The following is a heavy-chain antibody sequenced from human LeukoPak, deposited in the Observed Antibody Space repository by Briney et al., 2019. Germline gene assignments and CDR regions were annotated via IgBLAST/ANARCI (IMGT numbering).Heavy chain of an antibody. CDR2: INSDGSST. CDR3: ARGYDFWSGYYYYYYYGMDV. J-gene: IGHJ6*02. D-gene: IGHD3-3*01. CDR1: GFTFSSYW. Sequence: GGSLRLSCAASGFTFSSYWMHWVRQAPGKGLVWVSRINSDGSSTSYADSVKGRFTISRDNAKNTLYLQMNSLRAEDTAVYYCARGYDFWSGYYYYYYYGMDVWGQGTTVTVPS. V-gene: IGHV3-74*01.